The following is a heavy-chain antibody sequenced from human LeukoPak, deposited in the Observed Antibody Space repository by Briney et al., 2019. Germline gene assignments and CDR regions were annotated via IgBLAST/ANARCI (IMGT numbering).Heavy chain of an antibody. CDR2: IYHSGST. V-gene: IGHV4-38-2*02. CDR1: GYSISSGYY. D-gene: IGHD2-2*01. Sequence: SETLSLTCTVSGYSISSGYYWGWIRQPPGKGLEWIGGIYHSGSTYYNPSLKSRVTISVDTSKNQFSLKLSSVTAADTAVYYCARKDIVVVPAAIRGWFDPWGQGTLVTVSS. J-gene: IGHJ5*02. CDR3: ARKDIVVVPAAIRGWFDP.